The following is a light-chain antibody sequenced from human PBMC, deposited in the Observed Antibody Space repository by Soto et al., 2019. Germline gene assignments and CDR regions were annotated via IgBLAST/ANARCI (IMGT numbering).Light chain of an antibody. V-gene: IGLV2-14*01. CDR2: DVR. CDR3: SSYTASNTRVV. J-gene: IGLJ2*01. CDR1: SGDVGVYNS. Sequence: QSALTQPASVSGSPGQSITISCTGTSGDVGVYNSVSWYQQHPGKAPKLMIYDVRYRPSGVSDRFSGSKSGNTASLTISGLQPEDEANYFCSSYTASNTRVVVGGGTKLTVL.